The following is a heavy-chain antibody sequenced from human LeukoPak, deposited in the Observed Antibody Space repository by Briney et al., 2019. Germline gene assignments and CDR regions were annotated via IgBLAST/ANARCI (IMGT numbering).Heavy chain of an antibody. CDR3: ARDRDPLGTNWFDP. D-gene: IGHD1-1*01. J-gene: IGHJ5*02. CDR2: INPNSGGT. Sequence: GASVRVSCKASGYTFTGYYMHRVRQAPGQGLEWMGWINPNSGGTNYAQKFQGRVTMTRDTSISTAYMELSRLRSDDTAVYYCARDRDPLGTNWFDPWGQGTLVTVSS. CDR1: GYTFTGYY. V-gene: IGHV1-2*02.